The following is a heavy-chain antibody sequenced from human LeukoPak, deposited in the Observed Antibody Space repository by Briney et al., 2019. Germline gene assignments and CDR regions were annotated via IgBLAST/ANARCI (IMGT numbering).Heavy chain of an antibody. Sequence: ASVKVSCKASGYTFTSYDINWVRQATGQGLEWMGWMNPNSGNTGYAQKFQGRVTITRNTSISTAYMELSSLRSEDTAVYYCARDAYCSSTSCYTWFDPWGQGTLVTVSS. CDR2: MNPNSGNT. D-gene: IGHD2-2*02. CDR3: ARDAYCSSTSCYTWFDP. CDR1: GYTFTSYD. V-gene: IGHV1-8*01. J-gene: IGHJ5*02.